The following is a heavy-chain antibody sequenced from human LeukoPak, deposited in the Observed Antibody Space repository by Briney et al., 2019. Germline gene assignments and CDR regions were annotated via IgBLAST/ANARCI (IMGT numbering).Heavy chain of an antibody. CDR1: GYTFTSYA. J-gene: IGHJ4*02. CDR2: IIPIFGTA. CDR3: ARGTSEVAPFDY. D-gene: IGHD1/OR15-1a*01. V-gene: IGHV1-69*13. Sequence: SVKVSCKTSGYTFTSYAISWVRQAPGQGLEWMGGIIPIFGTANYAQKFQGRVTITADESTSTAYMELSSLRSEDTAVYYCARGTSEVAPFDYWGQGTLVTVSS.